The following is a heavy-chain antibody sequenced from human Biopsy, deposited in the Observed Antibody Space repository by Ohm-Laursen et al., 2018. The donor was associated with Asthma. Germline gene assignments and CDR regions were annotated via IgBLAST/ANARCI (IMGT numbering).Heavy chain of an antibody. CDR3: ASPSSSREILYYYYNMDI. V-gene: IGHV1-69*06. CDR2: ISPVFGST. D-gene: IGHD6-13*01. Sequence: SVKVSYKASGGTFGNYAISWVRQAPGLGLEWMGGISPVFGSTNIAQKFQGRVTISADIFTKTAYLEVSSLRSDDTAVYYCASPSSSREILYYYYNMDIWGQGTTVTV. J-gene: IGHJ6*02. CDR1: GGTFGNYA.